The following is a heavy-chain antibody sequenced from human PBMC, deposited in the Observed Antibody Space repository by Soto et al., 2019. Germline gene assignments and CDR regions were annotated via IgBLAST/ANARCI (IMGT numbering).Heavy chain of an antibody. Sequence: EVQLVESGGGLVQPGGSLKLSCAASGFTFSGSAMHWVRQASGKGLEWVGRIRSKANSYATAYAAAVKGRFTISRDDSKNTAYLQMNSLKTEDTAVYYCTRPGSSWSYPDYWGQGTLVTVSS. CDR2: IRSKANSYAT. J-gene: IGHJ4*02. CDR1: GFTFSGSA. CDR3: TRPGSSWSYPDY. V-gene: IGHV3-73*01. D-gene: IGHD1-26*01.